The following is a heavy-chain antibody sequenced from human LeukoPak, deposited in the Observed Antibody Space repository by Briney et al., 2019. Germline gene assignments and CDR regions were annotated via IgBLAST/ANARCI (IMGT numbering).Heavy chain of an antibody. CDR2: INPNSGCT. CDR1: AYTFTGYY. D-gene: IGHD3-9*01. Sequence: GASVKVSCKASAYTFTGYYMPWMRQAPGQGLEWMGWINPNSGCTTYSQKFQGRVTMTRDTSISTAYMELSRLRSDDTAVYYCARDPYNEIRPYYHILTGYYTGGMDVWGQGTTATVSS. V-gene: IGHV1-2*02. J-gene: IGHJ6*02. CDR3: ARDPYNEIRPYYHILTGYYTGGMDV.